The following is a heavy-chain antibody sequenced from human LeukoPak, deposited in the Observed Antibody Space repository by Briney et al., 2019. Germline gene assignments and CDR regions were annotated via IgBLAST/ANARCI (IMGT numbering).Heavy chain of an antibody. J-gene: IGHJ5*02. V-gene: IGHV3-30-3*02. CDR2: ISYDGSNK. CDR3: AKQPSDLLDGGDWFDP. CDR1: GFTFSSYA. Sequence: GGSLRLSCAASGFTFSSYAMHWVRLAPGKGLEWVAVISYDGSNKYYADSVKGRFTISRDNSKNTLYLQMNSLRAEDTAVYYCAKQPSDLLDGGDWFDPWGQGTLVTVSS. D-gene: IGHD3-10*01.